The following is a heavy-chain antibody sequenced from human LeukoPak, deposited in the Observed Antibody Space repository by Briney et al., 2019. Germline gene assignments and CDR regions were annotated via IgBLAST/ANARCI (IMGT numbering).Heavy chain of an antibody. CDR3: ARVLIAVAATTPPFDY. D-gene: IGHD6-19*01. Sequence: ASVKVSCKASGYTFTSYGISWVRQAPGQGLEWMGWINTNTGNPTYAQGFTGRFVFSLDTSVSTAYLQISSLKAEDTAVYYCARVLIAVAATTPPFDYWGQGTLVTVSS. CDR1: GYTFTSYG. J-gene: IGHJ4*02. V-gene: IGHV7-4-1*02. CDR2: INTNTGNP.